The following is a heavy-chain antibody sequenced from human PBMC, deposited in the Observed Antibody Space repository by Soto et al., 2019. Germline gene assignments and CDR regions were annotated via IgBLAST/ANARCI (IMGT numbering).Heavy chain of an antibody. CDR2: IIPIFGSA. D-gene: IGHD3-9*01. CDR1: GGTFSSYA. V-gene: IGHV1-69*01. Sequence: QVQLVQSGAEVKKPGSSVKVSCKASGGTFSSYAISWVGQAPGQGLEWMGGIIPIFGSANYAQKFQGRVTITADESTSSVYMEVSSLRSVDTAVYYCVRDEDDDLPAYWALRYYFDYWGQRTLVTVSS. CDR3: VRDEDDDLPAYWALRYYFDY. J-gene: IGHJ4*02.